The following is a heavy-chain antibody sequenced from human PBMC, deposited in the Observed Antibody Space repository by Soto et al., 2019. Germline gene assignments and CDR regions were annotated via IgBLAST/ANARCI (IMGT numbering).Heavy chain of an antibody. CDR3: ARQIYDSDTGPNFQYYFDS. V-gene: IGHV5-10-1*01. CDR1: GYRCAGYW. Sequence: GESLRISCKGSGYRCAGYWITWVRQKPGKGLEWMGRIDPSDSQTYYSPSFRGHVTISVTKSITTVFLQWSSLRASDTAMYYCARQIYDSDTGPNFQYYFDSWGQGTPVTVSS. J-gene: IGHJ4*02. D-gene: IGHD3-22*01. CDR2: IDPSDSQT.